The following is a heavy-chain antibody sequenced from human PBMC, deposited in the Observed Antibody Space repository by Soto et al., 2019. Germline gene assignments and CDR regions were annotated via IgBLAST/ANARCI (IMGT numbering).Heavy chain of an antibody. CDR1: GGSISSSNW. Sequence: QVQLQESGPGLVKPSGTLSLTCAVSGGSISSSNWWSWVRQPPGKGLEWIGEIYHSGSTNYNPSLKSRVTISVDKSKNQFSLKLSSVTAADTAVYYCARGQTYYYASSGYFRTYYFDYWGQGTLVTVSS. D-gene: IGHD3-22*01. CDR3: ARGQTYYYASSGYFRTYYFDY. V-gene: IGHV4-4*02. CDR2: IYHSGST. J-gene: IGHJ4*02.